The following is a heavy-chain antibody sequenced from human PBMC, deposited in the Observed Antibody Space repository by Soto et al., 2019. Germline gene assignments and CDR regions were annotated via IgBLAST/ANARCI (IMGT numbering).Heavy chain of an antibody. CDR3: AREYYYGSGSYPSYFDY. J-gene: IGHJ4*02. CDR1: GYTFTSYY. V-gene: IGHV1-46*03. CDR2: INPSGGST. Sequence: ASVKVSCKASGYTFTSYYMHWVRQAPGQGLEWMGIINPSGGSTSYAQKFQGRVTMTRDTSTSTVYMELSGLRSEDTAVYYCAREYYYGSGSYPSYFDYWGQGTLVTVSS. D-gene: IGHD3-10*01.